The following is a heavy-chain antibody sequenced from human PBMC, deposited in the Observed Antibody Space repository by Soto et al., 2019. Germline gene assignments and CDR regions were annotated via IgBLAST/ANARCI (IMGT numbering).Heavy chain of an antibody. D-gene: IGHD3-3*01. Sequence: ASVKVSCKASGYTFTSYAMHWVRQAPGQRLEWMGWINAGNGNTKYSQKFQGRVTITRDTSASTAYMELSSLRSEDTAVYYCARAYGLRFLEWLSNYCYYYMDVWGKGTTVTVP. J-gene: IGHJ6*03. CDR3: ARAYGLRFLEWLSNYCYYYMDV. CDR2: INAGNGNT. V-gene: IGHV1-3*01. CDR1: GYTFTSYA.